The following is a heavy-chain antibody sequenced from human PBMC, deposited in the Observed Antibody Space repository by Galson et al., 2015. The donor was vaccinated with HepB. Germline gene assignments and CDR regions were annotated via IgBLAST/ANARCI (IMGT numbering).Heavy chain of an antibody. CDR3: AKGWIQLIFDY. J-gene: IGHJ4*02. D-gene: IGHD5-18*01. CDR1: GFTFSSYG. Sequence: SLRLSCAASGFTFSSYGMHWVRQAPGKGLEWVAVISYDGSNKYYADSVKGRFTISRDNSKNTLYLQMNSLRAEDTAVYYCAKGWIQLIFDYWGQGTLVTVSS. CDR2: ISYDGSNK. V-gene: IGHV3-30*18.